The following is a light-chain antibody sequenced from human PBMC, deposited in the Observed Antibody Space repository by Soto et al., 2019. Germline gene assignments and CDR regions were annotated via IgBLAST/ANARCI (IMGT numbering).Light chain of an antibody. V-gene: IGLV2-14*01. CDR2: DVS. CDR3: SSYTSSSTLLYV. J-gene: IGLJ1*01. CDR1: SSDVGGYNY. Sequence: QSALTQPASVSGSPGQSITISCTGTSSDVGGYNYVSWYQQHPGKAPKLMIYDVSNRPSGVSNRLSGSKSGNTASLTISGRHAEDEADYYCSSYTSSSTLLYVFGTGTKLTVL.